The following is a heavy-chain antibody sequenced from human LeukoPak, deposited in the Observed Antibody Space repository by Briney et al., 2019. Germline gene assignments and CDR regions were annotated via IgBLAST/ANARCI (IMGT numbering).Heavy chain of an antibody. CDR3: AREQDSLAVYAFDI. Sequence: GASVKVSCKASGYTFTSYGISWVRQAPGQGLEWMGWISAYNGNTNYAQKLQGRVTMTTDTSTSTAYMELRSLRSDDTAVYYCAREQDSLAVYAFDIWGQGTMVTVSS. J-gene: IGHJ3*02. V-gene: IGHV1-18*01. CDR1: GYTFTSYG. D-gene: IGHD2-8*02. CDR2: ISAYNGNT.